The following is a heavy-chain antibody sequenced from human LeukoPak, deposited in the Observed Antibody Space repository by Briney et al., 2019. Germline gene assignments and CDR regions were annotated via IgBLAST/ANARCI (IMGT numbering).Heavy chain of an antibody. J-gene: IGHJ3*02. CDR3: AARVVEDAFDI. Sequence: GGSLRLSCAASGFTFSSYWMHWVRQAPGKGLVWVPVIYSGGSTYYADSVKGRFTISRDNSKNTLYLQMNSLRAEDTAVYYCAARVVEDAFDIWGQGTMVTVSS. CDR2: IYSGGST. V-gene: IGHV3-53*01. D-gene: IGHD2-15*01. CDR1: GFTFSSYW.